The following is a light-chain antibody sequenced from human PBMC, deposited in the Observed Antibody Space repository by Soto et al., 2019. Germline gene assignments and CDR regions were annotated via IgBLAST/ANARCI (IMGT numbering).Light chain of an antibody. J-gene: IGKJ1*01. Sequence: EIVLTQSPGTLSLPLGERATLSCRASQSVPNNFLAWYQQKPGQAPRLLIYVASSRATGIPDRFSGSGSGTDFTLTISRLDPEDSAVYHCQEYGRTPGTFGQGTKVEI. CDR1: QSVPNNF. V-gene: IGKV3-20*01. CDR2: VAS. CDR3: QEYGRTPGT.